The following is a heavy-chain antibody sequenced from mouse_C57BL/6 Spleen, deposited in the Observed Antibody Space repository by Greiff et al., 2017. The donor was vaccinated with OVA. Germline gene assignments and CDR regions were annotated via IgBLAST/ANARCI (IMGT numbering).Heavy chain of an antibody. J-gene: IGHJ2*01. CDR3: ARSGILLPLDY. CDR2: IYPSDSET. D-gene: IGHD1-1*01. V-gene: IGHV1-61*01. Sequence: QVQLQQPGAELVRPGSSVKLSCKASGYTFTSYWMDWVKQRPGQGLEWIGNIYPSDSETHYNQKFKDKATLTVDKSSSTAYMQLSSLTSEDSAVYYCARSGILLPLDYWGQGTTLTVSS. CDR1: GYTFTSYW.